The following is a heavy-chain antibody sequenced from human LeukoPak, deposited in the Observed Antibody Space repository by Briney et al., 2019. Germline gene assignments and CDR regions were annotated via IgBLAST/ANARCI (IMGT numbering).Heavy chain of an antibody. CDR3: ARGGDGTSWFHNAFDI. V-gene: IGHV4-59*01. D-gene: IGHD6-13*01. CDR1: GGSISSYY. Sequence: SETLSLTCTVSGGSISSYYWSWIRQPPGKGLEWIGYIYYSGSTNYNPPLKSRVTISVDTSKNQFSLKLSSVTAADTAVYYCARGGDGTSWFHNAFDIWGQGTMVTVSS. J-gene: IGHJ3*02. CDR2: IYYSGST.